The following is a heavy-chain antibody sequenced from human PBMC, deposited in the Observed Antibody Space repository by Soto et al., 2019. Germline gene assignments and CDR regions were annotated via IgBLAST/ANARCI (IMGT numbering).Heavy chain of an antibody. CDR1: GFTFSDYS. V-gene: IGHV3-30-3*01. D-gene: IGHD3-10*01. Sequence: GGSLSLSCAASGFTFSDYSMHWVRQAPGKGLEWVAVLSSDGSNKYYADSARGRFTISRDNSENMFYLQMNSLRAEDTALYYCARDRAGNNWFDPWGQGTLVTVSS. J-gene: IGHJ5*02. CDR3: ARDRAGNNWFDP. CDR2: LSSDGSNK.